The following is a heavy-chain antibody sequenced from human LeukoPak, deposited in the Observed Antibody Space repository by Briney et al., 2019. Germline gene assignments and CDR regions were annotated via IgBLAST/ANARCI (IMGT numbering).Heavy chain of an antibody. D-gene: IGHD5-12*01. V-gene: IGHV1-2*02. J-gene: IGHJ4*02. CDR2: INLNSGGT. Sequence: ASVKVSCKASGYTFTGYYMHWVRQAPGQGLGWMGWINLNSGGTNYAQKFQGRVTMTRDTSISTAYMELSRLRSDDTAVYYCATDIVATPFDYWGQGTLVTVSS. CDR1: GYTFTGYY. CDR3: ATDIVATPFDY.